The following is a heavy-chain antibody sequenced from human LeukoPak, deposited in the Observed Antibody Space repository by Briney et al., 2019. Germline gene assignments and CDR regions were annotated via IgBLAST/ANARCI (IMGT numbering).Heavy chain of an antibody. CDR2: IYYSGST. J-gene: IGHJ5*02. D-gene: IGHD6-19*01. CDR1: GGSISSSSYY. CDR3: ARGSGWYLNWFDP. Sequence: SETLSLTCTVSGGSISSSSYYWGWIRQPPGKGLEWIGSIYYSGSTYYNPSLKSRVTISVDTSKNQFSLQLNSVTPEDTAAYYCARGSGWYLNWFDPWGQGTLVTVSS. V-gene: IGHV4-39*01.